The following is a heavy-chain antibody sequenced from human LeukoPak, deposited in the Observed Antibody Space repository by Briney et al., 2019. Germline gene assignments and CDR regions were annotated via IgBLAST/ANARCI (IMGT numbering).Heavy chain of an antibody. CDR3: AGGAYYDILTGYPVYFDY. D-gene: IGHD3-9*01. J-gene: IGHJ4*02. V-gene: IGHV1-46*01. CDR2: INPSGTST. Sequence: GASVKVSCKASGDTFTSCYMHWVRQAPGQGLECMGIINPSGTSTSYAQKFQGRVTITADESTSTAYMELSSLRSEDTAVYYCAGGAYYDILTGYPVYFDYWGQGTLVTVSS. CDR1: GDTFTSCY.